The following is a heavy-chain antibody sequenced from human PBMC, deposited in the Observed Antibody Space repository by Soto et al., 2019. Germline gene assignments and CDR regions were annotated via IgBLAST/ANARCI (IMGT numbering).Heavy chain of an antibody. Sequence: GESLKISCKGSGYSFTSYCIGWVRQMPGKGLEWMGIIYPGDSDTRYSPSFQGQVTISADKSISTAYLQWSSLKASDTAMYYCARQIDYGGNTWYFDLWGRGTLVTVSS. J-gene: IGHJ2*01. V-gene: IGHV5-51*01. CDR2: IYPGDSDT. CDR1: GYSFTSYC. D-gene: IGHD4-17*01. CDR3: ARQIDYGGNTWYFDL.